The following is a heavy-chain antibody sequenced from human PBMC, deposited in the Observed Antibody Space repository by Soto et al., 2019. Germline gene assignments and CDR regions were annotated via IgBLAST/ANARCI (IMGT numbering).Heavy chain of an antibody. CDR1: GASIRSTDYY. Sequence: SETLSLTCTVSGASIRSTDYYWSWIRQAPGKGLEWVGYVYYTGSTYYNPSLMSRLTISVDTSKNQFSLKLTSVTAADTAVYYCVRTARVGAVAPHWFDRWGQGTQVTVSS. D-gene: IGHD2-21*02. CDR3: VRTARVGAVAPHWFDR. CDR2: VYYTGST. J-gene: IGHJ5*02. V-gene: IGHV4-30-4*01.